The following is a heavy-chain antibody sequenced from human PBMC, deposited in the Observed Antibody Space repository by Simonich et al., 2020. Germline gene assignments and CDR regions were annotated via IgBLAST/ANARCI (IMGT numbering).Heavy chain of an antibody. V-gene: IGHV1-2*02. CDR3: ARDRSGYDQHHFDY. Sequence: QVQLVQSGAEVKKPGASVKVSCKASGYTFTGYYMHWVRQAPGQGLEWMGLINPNRGGTNYAQKFQGRVTMTRDTSISTAYMELSRLRSDDTAVYYCARDRSGYDQHHFDYWGQGTLVTVSS. D-gene: IGHD5-12*01. CDR1: GYTFTGYY. J-gene: IGHJ4*02. CDR2: INPNRGGT.